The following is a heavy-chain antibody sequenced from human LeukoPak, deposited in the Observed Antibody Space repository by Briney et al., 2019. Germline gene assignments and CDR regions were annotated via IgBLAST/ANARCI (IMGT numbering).Heavy chain of an antibody. CDR3: ARELDRGYSGSPSGAY. D-gene: IGHD1-26*01. CDR2: IWYDGSNK. Sequence: SLRLSCAASGFTFSSYGMHWVRQAPGKGLEWVAVIWYDGSNKYYADSVKGRFTISRDNSKNTLYLQMNSLRAEDTAVYCCARELDRGYSGSPSGAYWGQGTLVTVSS. CDR1: GFTFSSYG. J-gene: IGHJ4*02. V-gene: IGHV3-33*01.